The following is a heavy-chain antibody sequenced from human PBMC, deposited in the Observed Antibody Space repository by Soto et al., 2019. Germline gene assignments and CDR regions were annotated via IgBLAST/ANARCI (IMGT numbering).Heavy chain of an antibody. D-gene: IGHD1-20*01. V-gene: IGHV1-18*01. CDR1: GYTFTSYG. CDR2: ISAYNGNT. Sequence: ASVKVSCKASGYTFTSYGISWVRQAPGQGLEWMGWISAYNGNTNYAQKLQGRVTMTTDTSTSTAYMELRSLRSDDTAVYYCAREGITGTTYNYYYGMDVWGQGTTVTVSS. J-gene: IGHJ6*02. CDR3: AREGITGTTYNYYYGMDV.